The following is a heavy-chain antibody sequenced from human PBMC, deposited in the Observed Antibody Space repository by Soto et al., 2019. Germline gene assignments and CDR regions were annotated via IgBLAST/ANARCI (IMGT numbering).Heavy chain of an antibody. CDR2: ISGYNGNT. D-gene: IGHD3-10*01. J-gene: IGHJ5*02. CDR1: GYTFTNYG. CDR3: ARGVGSGSYYNQYNWFDP. V-gene: IGHV1-18*01. Sequence: QVQLVQSGAEVKKPGASVKVSCKASGYTFTNYGISWVRQAPGQGLEWMGWISGYNGNTNYAQKLQGRVTMTTDTSTSTAYMERRSLRSDDTAVYYCARGVGSGSYYNQYNWFDPWGQGTLVTVSS.